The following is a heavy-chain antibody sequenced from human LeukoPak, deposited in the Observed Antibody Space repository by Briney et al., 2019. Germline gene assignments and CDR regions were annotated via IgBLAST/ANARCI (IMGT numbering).Heavy chain of an antibody. V-gene: IGHV4-38-2*02. D-gene: IGHD5-12*01. CDR3: AREMWLRNRVYYYYYMDV. Sequence: SETLSLTCTVSNYSISSGYYWAWIRQPPGKRLEWIGNIYHSGNTYYNPSLKSRVSLSVDTSKNQFSLKLSSVTAADTAVYYCAREMWLRNRVYYYYYMDVWGKGTTVTISS. CDR2: IYHSGNT. CDR1: NYSISSGYY. J-gene: IGHJ6*03.